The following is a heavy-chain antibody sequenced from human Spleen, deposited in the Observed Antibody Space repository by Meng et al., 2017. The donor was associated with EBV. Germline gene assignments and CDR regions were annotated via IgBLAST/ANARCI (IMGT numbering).Heavy chain of an antibody. CDR3: ARDQGVASAIDF. Sequence: QVQLVQSVAGVKEPWASVKVSCKASGYTFTSSDISWVRQAPGQGLEWVGRVRGYNGHTSYAEKFQGRVSMTTDTSTSTAYMELRSLRSDDTAVYYCARDQGVASAIDFWGQGTLVTVSS. V-gene: IGHV1-18*01. CDR1: GYTFTSSD. D-gene: IGHD2-21*01. J-gene: IGHJ4*02. CDR2: VRGYNGHT.